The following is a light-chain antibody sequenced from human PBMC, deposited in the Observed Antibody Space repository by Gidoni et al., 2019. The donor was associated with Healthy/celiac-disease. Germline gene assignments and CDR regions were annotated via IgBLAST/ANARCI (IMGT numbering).Light chain of an antibody. V-gene: IGKV1-39*01. CDR3: QQSYSTPRT. CDR1: QSLSRY. CDR2: AAS. Sequence: DIQMTQSPSSLSASVGDRVTIPCRASQSLSRYLDWYQQKPGKAPKLLIYAASSLQSGVPSRFSGSGSGTDFTLTISSLQPEDFATYYCQQSYSTPRTFGGGTKVEIK. J-gene: IGKJ4*01.